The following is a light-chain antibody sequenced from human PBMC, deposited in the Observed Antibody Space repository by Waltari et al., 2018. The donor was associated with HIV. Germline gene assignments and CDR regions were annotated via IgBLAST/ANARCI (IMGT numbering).Light chain of an antibody. CDR3: ASNRLDYTLI. Sequence: QSALTQPASVSGFLGQAVTISFTGISTDSRFLHYVSWYQQHPGTIPRLIIFDINKRPSGVSDHFSGPRCGNSASLTFSGLQSGDEAHYYCASNRLDYTLIFGGGTKLTVL. V-gene: IGLV2-14*03. CDR2: DIN. J-gene: IGLJ2*01. CDR1: STDSRFLHY.